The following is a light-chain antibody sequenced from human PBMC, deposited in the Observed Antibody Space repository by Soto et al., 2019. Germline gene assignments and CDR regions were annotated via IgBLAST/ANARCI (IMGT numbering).Light chain of an antibody. CDR2: EDT. Sequence: NFMLTQPHSVSESPGKTVTISCTRSSGSIASNYVQWYQQRPGSAPTTVIYEDTQRPSGVPDRFSGSIDSSSNSASLSVSGLKTEDEAVYYCQSYDSSNHVVFGGGTKLTVL. CDR3: QSYDSSNHVV. CDR1: SGSIASNY. V-gene: IGLV6-57*03. J-gene: IGLJ2*01.